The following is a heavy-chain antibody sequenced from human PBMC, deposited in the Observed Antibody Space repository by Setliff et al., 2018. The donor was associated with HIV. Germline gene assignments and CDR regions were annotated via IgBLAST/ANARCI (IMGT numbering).Heavy chain of an antibody. CDR1: GGSISDFPYY. V-gene: IGHV4-39*01. CDR3: YILPGPGGAIVPPAVWVDP. D-gene: IGHD2-2*01. CDR2: VFRSGYT. Sequence: SETLSLTCSVSGGSISDFPYYWAWIRQPPGKGLEWIGSVFRSGYTRDNPSLKSRSSISVDTTKNQFSLKMNSVTAADTAFYYCYILPGPGGAIVPPAVWVDPWGQGILVTVPS. J-gene: IGHJ5*02.